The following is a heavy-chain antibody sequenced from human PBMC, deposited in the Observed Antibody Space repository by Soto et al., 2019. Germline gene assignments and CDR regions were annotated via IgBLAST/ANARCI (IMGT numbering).Heavy chain of an antibody. V-gene: IGHV1-2*02. J-gene: IGHJ6*02. CDR1: GYTFSDYF. D-gene: IGHD1-26*01. CDR3: ARIKWGLDYYSGMDV. CDR2: INPKTAAT. Sequence: QEQLVQSGAEVKKSGASVKVSCKTSGYTFSDYFIQWLRQAPGQGLEWMAWINPKTAATNYAKKFQDRVTRTSDTSFTTAYLELTRLRPDDAAIYYCARIKWGLDYYSGMDVWGQGTAVTVSS.